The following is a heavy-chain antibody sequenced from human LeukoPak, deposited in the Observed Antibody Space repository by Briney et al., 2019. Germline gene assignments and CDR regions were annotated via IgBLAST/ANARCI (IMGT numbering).Heavy chain of an antibody. CDR1: GFTFSSYA. CDR3: ANPWYYYGSGSY. Sequence: GGSLRLSCAASGFTFSSYAMSWVRQAPGKGLEWVSAISGSGGSTYYADSVKGRFTISRDNSKNTLYLQMDSLRAEDTAVYYCANPWYYYGSGSYWGQGTLVTVSS. CDR2: ISGSGGST. J-gene: IGHJ4*02. V-gene: IGHV3-23*01. D-gene: IGHD3-10*01.